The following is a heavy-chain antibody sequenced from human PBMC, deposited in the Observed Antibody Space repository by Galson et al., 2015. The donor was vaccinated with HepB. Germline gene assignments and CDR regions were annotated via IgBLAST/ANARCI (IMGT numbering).Heavy chain of an antibody. CDR2: IKPDGTDK. CDR1: GFTFSSNW. CDR3: TKAEDHGFWFDP. Sequence: SLRLSCAASGFTFSSNWMSWVRQTPGKGLEWVANIKPDGTDKYYIHSVWGRFTISRDNAKNSLYLQMNSLRVEDTAVYYCTKAEDHGFWFDPWGQGTLVTVSS. J-gene: IGHJ5*02. D-gene: IGHD4-17*01. V-gene: IGHV3-7*01.